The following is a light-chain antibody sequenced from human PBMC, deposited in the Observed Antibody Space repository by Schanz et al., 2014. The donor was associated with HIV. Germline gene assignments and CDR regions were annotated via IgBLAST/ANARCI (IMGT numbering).Light chain of an antibody. CDR3: HHYGDSRGT. Sequence: EIVMTQSPGTLSVSPGERATLSCRASQSVSNNLAWYQHRRGQAPRLLFYANSFRATGVPDRFSGTGSGTDFTLTISRLEPDDFAVYYCHHYGDSRGTFGGGTEVDI. CDR2: ANS. V-gene: IGKV3-20*01. J-gene: IGKJ4*02. CDR1: QSVSNN.